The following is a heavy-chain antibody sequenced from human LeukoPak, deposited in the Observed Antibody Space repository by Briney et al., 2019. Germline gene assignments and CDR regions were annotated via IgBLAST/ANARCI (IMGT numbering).Heavy chain of an antibody. V-gene: IGHV4-30-2*06. CDR3: ARGDYMVRVRY. D-gene: IGHD3-10*01. CDR2: INHSGST. Sequence: PSQTLSLTCSVSGGSISSGPYFWSWIRQSPGQGLEWIGEINHSGSTNYNPSLKSRVIISVDTSKNQFSLKLTSMTAADTAVYYCARGDYMVRVRYWGQGTLVTVSS. CDR1: GGSISSGPYF. J-gene: IGHJ4*02.